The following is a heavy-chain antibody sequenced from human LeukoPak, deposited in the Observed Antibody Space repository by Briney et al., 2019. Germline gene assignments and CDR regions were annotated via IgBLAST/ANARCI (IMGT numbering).Heavy chain of an antibody. CDR3: ARDLIAVAGTLGY. J-gene: IGHJ4*02. Sequence: PGGSLRLSCAASGFTFSSYATHWVRQAPGKGLEWVAVISYDGSNKYYADSVKGRFTISRDNSKNTLYLQMNSLRAEDTAVYYCARDLIAVAGTLGYWGQGTLVTVSS. D-gene: IGHD6-19*01. CDR2: ISYDGSNK. CDR1: GFTFSSYA. V-gene: IGHV3-30-3*01.